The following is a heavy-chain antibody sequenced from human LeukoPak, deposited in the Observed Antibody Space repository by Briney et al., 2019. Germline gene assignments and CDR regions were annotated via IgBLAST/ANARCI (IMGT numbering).Heavy chain of an antibody. CDR3: VKDLNGTWSFDY. V-gene: IGHV3-64D*06. CDR1: GFTFSAYF. D-gene: IGHD2-8*01. J-gene: IGHJ4*02. Sequence: GGSLRLSCSASGFTFSAYFMHWVRQAPGKGLEYVSFISSNEYDTYYADSVKGRFTISRDNSKDTLFLQMSSLRAEDTAVYYCVKDLNGTWSFDYWGQGTLVTVSS. CDR2: ISSNEYDT.